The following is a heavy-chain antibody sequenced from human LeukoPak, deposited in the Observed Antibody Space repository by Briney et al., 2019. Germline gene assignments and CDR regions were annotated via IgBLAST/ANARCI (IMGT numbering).Heavy chain of an antibody. CDR1: GGTFSSYA. V-gene: IGHV1-69*04. D-gene: IGHD3-10*01. J-gene: IGHJ6*02. Sequence: ASVKVSCKASGGTFSSYAISWVRQAPGQGLEWMGRIIPILGIANYAQKFQGRVTITADKSTSTAYMELSSLRSEDTAVYYCARSRFGDYGMDVWGQGTMVTVSS. CDR3: ARSRFGDYGMDV. CDR2: IIPILGIA.